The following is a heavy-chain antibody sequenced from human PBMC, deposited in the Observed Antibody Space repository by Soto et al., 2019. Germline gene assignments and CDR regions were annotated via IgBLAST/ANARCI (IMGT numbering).Heavy chain of an antibody. D-gene: IGHD1-26*01. CDR2: IYHSGST. J-gene: IGHJ4*02. CDR3: AHRPIVGAAI. V-gene: IGHV4-4*02. Sequence: QVQLQESGPGLVKPSGTLSLTCGVFGGSTSNSNWWTWVRQPPGKGLEWIGEIYHSGSTNYNSSLMSRVTISLDKVNNQFSLKLTSVTAADTAVYYCAHRPIVGAAIWGQGTLVTVSS. CDR1: GGSTSNSNW.